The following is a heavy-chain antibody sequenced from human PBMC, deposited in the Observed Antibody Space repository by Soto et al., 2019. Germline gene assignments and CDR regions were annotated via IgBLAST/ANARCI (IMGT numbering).Heavy chain of an antibody. V-gene: IGHV3-15*07. CDR2: IKSKTDGGTT. CDR3: TTRAGVFWSGYLRDYNYNVMDV. CDR1: GFTFINAW. D-gene: IGHD3-3*01. Sequence: GGSLRLSCAASGFTFINAWMNWVRQAPGKGLEWVGRIKSKTDGGTTDYAAPVKGRFTISRDDSKNTLYLQMNSLKTEDTAVYYCTTRAGVFWSGYLRDYNYNVMDVWHQGTTVTVSS. J-gene: IGHJ6*02.